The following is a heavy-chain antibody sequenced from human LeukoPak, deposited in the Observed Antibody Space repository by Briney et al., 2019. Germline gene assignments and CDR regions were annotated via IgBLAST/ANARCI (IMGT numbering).Heavy chain of an antibody. CDR2: FDPEDGET. Sequence: ASVKVSCKVSGYTLTELSMHWVRQAPGKGLEWMGGFDPEDGETIYAQKFQGRVTMTEDTSTDTAYMELSSLRSEDTAVYYCATVLVVGATFGTLDYWGQGTLVTVSS. CDR3: ATVLVVGATFGTLDY. V-gene: IGHV1-24*01. D-gene: IGHD1-26*01. J-gene: IGHJ4*02. CDR1: GYTLTELS.